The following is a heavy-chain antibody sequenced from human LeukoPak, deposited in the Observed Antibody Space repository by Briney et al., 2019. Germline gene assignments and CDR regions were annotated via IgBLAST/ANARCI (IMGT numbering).Heavy chain of an antibody. J-gene: IGHJ4*02. V-gene: IGHV1-8*01. Sequence: ASVKVSCKASGYTFTSYDINWVRQATGQGLEWMGWMNPNSGNTGYAQKFQGRVTMTRNTSISTAYMEPSSLRSEDTAVYYCATLDYYDSSGYYALRDYWGQGTLVTVSS. D-gene: IGHD3-22*01. CDR2: MNPNSGNT. CDR3: ATLDYYDSSGYYALRDY. CDR1: GYTFTSYD.